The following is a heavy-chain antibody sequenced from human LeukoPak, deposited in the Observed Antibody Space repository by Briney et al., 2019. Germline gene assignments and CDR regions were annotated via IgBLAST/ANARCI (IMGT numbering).Heavy chain of an antibody. CDR1: GGSMSYNH. CDR2: IFISGTT. V-gene: IGHV4-4*07. D-gene: IGHD6-13*01. Sequence: SETLSLTCTVSGGSMSYNHWSWIRQPAGKGLEWIGSIFISGTTNYSPSLKSRVTMSIDTSRKQFSLKLTSVTAADTAVYYCARGRGSSWYYFDYWGQGTLVTVSS. J-gene: IGHJ4*02. CDR3: ARGRGSSWYYFDY.